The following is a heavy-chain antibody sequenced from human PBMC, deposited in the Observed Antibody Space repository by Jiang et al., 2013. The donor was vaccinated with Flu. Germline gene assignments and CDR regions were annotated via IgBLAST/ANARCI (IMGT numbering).Heavy chain of an antibody. D-gene: IGHD1-1*01. CDR1: GYTFTNFG. Sequence: SGAEVKKPGASVKVSCKASGYTFTNFGVSWVRQAPGQGLEWMGWVSTSGAGTNLAQKFQGRVTMTTDTSTSIVYMDLRSLRSDDTAMYYCARDWYDDRVSSHDTFEIWGQGTAVTVSS. CDR3: ARDWYDDRVSSHDTFEI. V-gene: IGHV1-18*01. CDR2: VSTSGAGT. J-gene: IGHJ3*02.